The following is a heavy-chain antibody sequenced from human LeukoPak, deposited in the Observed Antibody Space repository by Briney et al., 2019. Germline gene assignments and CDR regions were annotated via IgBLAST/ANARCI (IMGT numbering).Heavy chain of an antibody. D-gene: IGHD3-22*01. CDR3: ARESYYYDSSGYPRWFDP. CDR1: GGSISSYY. CDR2: IYYSVST. V-gene: IGHV4-59*01. J-gene: IGHJ5*02. Sequence: SETLSLTCTVSGGSISSYYWTWIRQPPGKGLEWIGYIYYSVSTNYNPSLKSRVTISVDTSKNQFSLKLSSVTAADTAVYFCARESYYYDSSGYPRWFDPWGQGTLVTVSS.